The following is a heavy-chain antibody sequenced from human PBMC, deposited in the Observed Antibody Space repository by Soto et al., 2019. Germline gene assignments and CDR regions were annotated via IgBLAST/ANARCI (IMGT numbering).Heavy chain of an antibody. CDR1: GGSISSYY. D-gene: IGHD3-3*01. CDR2: IYYSGST. J-gene: IGHJ4*02. Sequence: SETLSLTCTVSGGSISSYYWSWIRQPPGKGLEWIGYIYYSGSTNYNPSLKSRVTISVDTSKNQFSLKLSSVTAADTAVYYCARTFGVVTTAFDYWGQGTLVTVSS. CDR3: ARTFGVVTTAFDY. V-gene: IGHV4-59*01.